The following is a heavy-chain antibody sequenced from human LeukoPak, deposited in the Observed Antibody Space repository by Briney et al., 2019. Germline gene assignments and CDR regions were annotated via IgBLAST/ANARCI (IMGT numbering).Heavy chain of an antibody. J-gene: IGHJ1*01. V-gene: IGHV4-59*01. CDR3: ARVRGDFETD. D-gene: IGHD3-16*01. CDR1: GGSISSSS. Sequence: KASETLSLTCSVSGGSISSSSSSWIRQTPGEGLEWIGYRYYSGSTTYNPSLKSRVTISVETSKSQFTLKVISSTAEDTAIYYCARVRGDFETDWGQGTLVTVSS. CDR2: RYYSGST.